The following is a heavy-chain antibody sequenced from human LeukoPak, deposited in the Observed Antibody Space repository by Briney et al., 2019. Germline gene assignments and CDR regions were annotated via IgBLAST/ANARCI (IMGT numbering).Heavy chain of an antibody. V-gene: IGHV1-18*01. CDR2: ISAYNGNT. CDR1: GYTFTSYG. Sequence: ASVKVSCKASGYTFTSYGISWVRQAPGQGLEWMGWISAYNGNTNYAQKFQGRVTMTRDTSISTAYMELSRLRSDDTAVYYCARHRRGAVAGKGWFDPWGQGTLVTVSS. CDR3: ARHRRGAVAGKGWFDP. J-gene: IGHJ5*02. D-gene: IGHD6-19*01.